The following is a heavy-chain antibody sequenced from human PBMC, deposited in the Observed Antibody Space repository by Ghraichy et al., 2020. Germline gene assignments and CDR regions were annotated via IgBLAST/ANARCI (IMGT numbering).Heavy chain of an antibody. CDR1: GFTFSTLP. CDR3: AKGGWDY. Sequence: GGSLRLSCAASGFTFSTLPMNWVRQVPGKGLEWVSSIETDYSSFYSASAKGRFTISRHNAKSTVYLQMNSLRDEDTAIYYCAKGGWDYGGQGTLVTVSS. D-gene: IGHD2-15*01. CDR2: IETDYSS. J-gene: IGHJ4*02. V-gene: IGHV3-23*01.